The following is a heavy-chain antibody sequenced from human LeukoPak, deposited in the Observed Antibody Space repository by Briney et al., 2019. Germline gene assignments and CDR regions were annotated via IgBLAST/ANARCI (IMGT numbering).Heavy chain of an antibody. CDR3: AKPGYSSSWTHFDY. J-gene: IGHJ4*02. Sequence: GSLRLSCAASGFTFSSYAMNWVRPAPGKGLEWVSAISGSGGTTYYADSVKGRFTISRDNSRNTLYLRMNSLRAEDTAVYYCAKPGYSSSWTHFDYWGQGALVTVSS. CDR2: ISGSGGTT. D-gene: IGHD6-13*01. CDR1: GFTFSSYA. V-gene: IGHV3-23*01.